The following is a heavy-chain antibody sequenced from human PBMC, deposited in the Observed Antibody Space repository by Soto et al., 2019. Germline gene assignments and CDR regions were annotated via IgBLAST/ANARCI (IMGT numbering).Heavy chain of an antibody. J-gene: IGHJ6*02. V-gene: IGHV4-4*02. CDR3: ARVPDIVVVGAAKSPPGGMDV. CDR1: GGSISSSNW. D-gene: IGHD2-15*01. Sequence: PSETLSLTCAVSGGSISSSNWWSWVRQPPGKGLEGIGEIYHSGSTSYNPSLKSRVTISVDKSKNQFSLKLSSVTAADTAVYYCARVPDIVVVGAAKSPPGGMDVWGQGTTVTVSS. CDR2: IYHSGST.